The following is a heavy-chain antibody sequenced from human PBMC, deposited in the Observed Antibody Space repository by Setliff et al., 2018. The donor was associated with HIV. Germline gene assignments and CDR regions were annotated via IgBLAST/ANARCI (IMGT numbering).Heavy chain of an antibody. CDR3: ASARDSSLSEYYFDY. D-gene: IGHD6-6*01. CDR2: IIPIFGTA. J-gene: IGHJ4*02. CDR1: GGTFSSYA. V-gene: IGHV1-69*05. Sequence: SVKVSCKASGGTFSSYAISWVRQAPGQGLEWMGGIIPIFGTANYAQKFQGRVTITTDESTSTAYMELSSLRSEDTAVYYCASARDSSLSEYYFDYWGQGTLVTVSS.